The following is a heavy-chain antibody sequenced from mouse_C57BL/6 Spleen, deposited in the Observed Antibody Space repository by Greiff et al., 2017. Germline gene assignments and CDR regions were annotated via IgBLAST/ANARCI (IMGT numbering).Heavy chain of an antibody. CDR3: ARRDYDYYGFAY. CDR2: FHPYNDDT. CDR1: GYTFTTYP. J-gene: IGHJ3*01. V-gene: IGHV1-47*01. D-gene: IGHD1-1*01. Sequence: VKLQQSGAELVKPGASVKMSCKASGYTFTTYPLEWMKQNHGKSLEWIGNFHPYNDDTKYNEKFKGKATLTVEKSSSTVYLELSRLTSDDSAVYYCARRDYDYYGFAYWGQGTLVTVSA.